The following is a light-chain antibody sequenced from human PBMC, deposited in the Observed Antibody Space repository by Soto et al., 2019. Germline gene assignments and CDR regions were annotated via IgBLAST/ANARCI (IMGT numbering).Light chain of an antibody. CDR1: SSDVGGYNY. CDR2: DVR. J-gene: IGLJ1*01. Sequence: ALTQPASVSGSPGQSITISCTGTSSDVGGYNYVSWYQQHPGKAPKLLIYDVRSRPSGVSNRFSGSKSGNTASLTISGLQAEDEADYYCSSLTSSTTYVFGTGTKVTV. V-gene: IGLV2-14*03. CDR3: SSLTSSTTYV.